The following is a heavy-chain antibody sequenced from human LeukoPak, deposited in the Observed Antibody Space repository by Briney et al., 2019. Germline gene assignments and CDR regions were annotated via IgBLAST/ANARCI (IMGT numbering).Heavy chain of an antibody. CDR1: GYTFTSYG. J-gene: IGHJ4*02. CDR3: ARALLGRYCSGGSCYSFGY. V-gene: IGHV1-18*04. D-gene: IGHD2-15*01. Sequence: ASVKVSCEASGYTFTSYGISWVRQAPGQGLEWMGWISAYNGNTNYAQKLQGRVTMTTDTSTSTAYMGLRSLRSDDTAVYYCARALLGRYCSGGSCYSFGYWGQGTLVTVPS. CDR2: ISAYNGNT.